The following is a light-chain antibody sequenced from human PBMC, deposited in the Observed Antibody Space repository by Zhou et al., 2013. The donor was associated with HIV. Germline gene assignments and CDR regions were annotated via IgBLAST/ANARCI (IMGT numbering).Light chain of an antibody. V-gene: IGKV1-17*01. CDR2: AAS. CDR1: QDISNH. CDR3: FQHNTYPWM. Sequence: DIQMTQSPSSLSAFVGDRVTITCQASQDISNHLNWYQQKPGKAPKVLIYAASTLQSGVPSRFSGSGSGTYFTLTISSLQPEDFATYYCFQHNTYPWMFGQGTRV. J-gene: IGKJ1*01.